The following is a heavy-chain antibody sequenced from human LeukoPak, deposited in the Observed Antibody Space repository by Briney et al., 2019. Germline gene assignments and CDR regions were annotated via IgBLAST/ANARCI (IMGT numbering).Heavy chain of an antibody. CDR3: ARDYGDYEGEDESYYYYYMDV. D-gene: IGHD4-17*01. V-gene: IGHV1-8*01. CDR1: GYTFTSYD. J-gene: IGHJ6*03. CDR2: MNPNSGNT. Sequence: ASVKVSCKASGYTFTSYDINWVRQATGQGLEWMGWMNPNSGNTGYAQKFQGRVTMTRNTSISTAYMELSSLRSEDTAVYYCARDYGDYEGEDESYYYYYMDVWGKGTTVTISS.